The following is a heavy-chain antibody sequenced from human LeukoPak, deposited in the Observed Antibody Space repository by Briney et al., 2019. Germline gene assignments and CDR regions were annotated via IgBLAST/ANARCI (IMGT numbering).Heavy chain of an antibody. Sequence: SETLSLTCTVSGGSIRNYYWSWIRQPPGKGLEWIGYIYYSGSTNYNPSLKSRVTISVDTSKNQFSLKLSSVTAADTAVYYCARDRYYGSGSYWDYWGQGTLVTVSS. J-gene: IGHJ4*02. CDR3: ARDRYYGSGSYWDY. V-gene: IGHV4-59*01. CDR1: GGSIRNYY. CDR2: IYYSGST. D-gene: IGHD3-10*01.